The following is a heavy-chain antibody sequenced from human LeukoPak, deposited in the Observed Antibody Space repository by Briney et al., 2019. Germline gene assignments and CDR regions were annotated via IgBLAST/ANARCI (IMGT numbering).Heavy chain of an antibody. Sequence: ASVKVSCKASGYIFTGYYIHWVRQAPGQGLEWMGWISAYNGNTNYAQKLQGRVTMTTDTSTSTAYMELRSLRSDDTAVYYCARVPELLWFGELLFSWFDPWGQGTLVTVSS. CDR2: ISAYNGNT. D-gene: IGHD3-10*01. V-gene: IGHV1-18*04. CDR3: ARVPELLWFGELLFSWFDP. J-gene: IGHJ5*02. CDR1: GYIFTGYY.